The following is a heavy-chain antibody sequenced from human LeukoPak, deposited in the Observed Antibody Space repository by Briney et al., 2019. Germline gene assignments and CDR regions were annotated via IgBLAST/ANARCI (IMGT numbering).Heavy chain of an antibody. CDR3: ARARDGYNSLYY. CDR2: IYYSGST. Sequence: SETLSLTCTVSGGSISSSSYYWGWIRQPPGKGLEWIGSIYYSGSTYYNPSLKSRVTISVDTSKNQFSLKLSSVTAADTAVYYCARARDGYNSLYYWGQGTLVTVSS. V-gene: IGHV4-39*07. D-gene: IGHD5-24*01. J-gene: IGHJ4*02. CDR1: GGSISSSSYY.